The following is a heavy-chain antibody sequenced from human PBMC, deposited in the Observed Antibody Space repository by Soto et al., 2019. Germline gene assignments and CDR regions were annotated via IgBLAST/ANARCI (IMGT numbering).Heavy chain of an antibody. Sequence: LVKVSCKASGHTFTSYYMHWVRQATGQGLEWMGIINPSGGSTSYAQKFQGRVTMTRDTSTSTVYMELSSLRSEDTAVYYCARQLLWSHDAFDIWGQGTMVTVSS. D-gene: IGHD3-10*01. CDR2: INPSGGST. CDR3: ARQLLWSHDAFDI. J-gene: IGHJ3*02. V-gene: IGHV1-46*03. CDR1: GHTFTSYY.